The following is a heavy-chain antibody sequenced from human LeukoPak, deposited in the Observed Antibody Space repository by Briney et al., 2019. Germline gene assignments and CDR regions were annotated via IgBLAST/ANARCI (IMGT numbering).Heavy chain of an antibody. J-gene: IGHJ4*02. CDR3: ARGQYGSGSYYNGEDY. D-gene: IGHD3-10*01. Sequence: ASVKVSCKASGYTFTSYDINCVRQATGQGLEWMGWMNPNSGNTGYAQKFQGRVTITRNTSISTTYMELSSLRSEDTAVYYCARGQYGSGSYYNGEDYWGQGTLVTVSS. CDR2: MNPNSGNT. CDR1: GYTFTSYD. V-gene: IGHV1-8*03.